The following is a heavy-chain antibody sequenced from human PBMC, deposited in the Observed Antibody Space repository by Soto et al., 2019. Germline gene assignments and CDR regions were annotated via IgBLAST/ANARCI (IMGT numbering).Heavy chain of an antibody. CDR2: INPNSGGT. CDR3: ARDFKYYDFWSAYGGGYYYGMDV. V-gene: IGHV1-2*04. CDR1: GYTFTGYY. D-gene: IGHD3-3*01. Sequence: ASVKVSCKASGYTFTGYYMHWVRQAPGQGLEWMGWINPNSGGTNYAQKFQGWVTMTRDTSISTAYMELSRLRSDDTAVYYCARDFKYYDFWSAYGGGYYYGMDVWGQGTTVTVSS. J-gene: IGHJ6*02.